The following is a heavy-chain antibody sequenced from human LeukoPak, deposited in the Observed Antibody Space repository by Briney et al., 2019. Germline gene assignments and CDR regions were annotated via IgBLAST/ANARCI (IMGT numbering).Heavy chain of an antibody. CDR3: ARDAFNEAMVRGVIEQLYYYYYMDV. D-gene: IGHD3-10*01. CDR2: IYYSGST. V-gene: IGHV4-39*07. CDR1: GVSISSSSYY. Sequence: SETLSLTCTVSGVSISSSSYYWGWIRQPPGKGLEWIVSIYYSGSTYYNPSLKSRITISVDTSKNQFSLKLSSVTAADTAVYYCARDAFNEAMVRGVIEQLYYYYYMDVWGKGTTVTVSS. J-gene: IGHJ6*03.